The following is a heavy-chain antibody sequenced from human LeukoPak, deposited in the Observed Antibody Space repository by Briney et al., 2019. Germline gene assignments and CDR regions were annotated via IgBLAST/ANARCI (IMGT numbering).Heavy chain of an antibody. CDR2: INPDGSYT. D-gene: IGHD1-26*01. V-gene: IGHV3-74*01. CDR1: GFTLSNYW. Sequence: GGSLRLSCAASGFTLSNYWMSWVRQAPGKGLVWVSRINPDGSYTAYADSVKGRFTISRDNAKNALYLQMNTLGAEDTAVYYCASLTVGATGHCWGQGILVTVSS. J-gene: IGHJ4*02. CDR3: ASLTVGATGHC.